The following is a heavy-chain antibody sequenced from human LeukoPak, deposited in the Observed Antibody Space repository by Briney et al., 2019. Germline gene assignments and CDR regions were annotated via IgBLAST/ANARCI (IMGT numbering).Heavy chain of an antibody. V-gene: IGHV3-21*01. Sequence: GGSLRLSCAASGFTFSSYSMNWVRQAPGKGLEWVSSISSSSSYIYYADSVKGRFTISRDNAKNSLYLQMNSLRAEDTAVYYCARDKLLWFGELLHNWFDPWGQGTLVTVSS. D-gene: IGHD3-10*01. J-gene: IGHJ5*02. CDR3: ARDKLLWFGELLHNWFDP. CDR1: GFTFSSYS. CDR2: ISSSSSYI.